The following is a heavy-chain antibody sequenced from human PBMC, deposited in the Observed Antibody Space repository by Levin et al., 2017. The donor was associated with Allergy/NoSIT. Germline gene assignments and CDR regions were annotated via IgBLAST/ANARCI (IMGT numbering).Heavy chain of an antibody. CDR3: FVSGRSTVSRSDP. D-gene: IGHD3-10*01. Sequence: GGSPRLSCVASGFTSGWYWLRWVRQAPGKGLQWVATINEEGSTKFYADSVMGRFSITTDNARSAVYLQMNSLRADDTAVYFCFVSGRSTVSRSDPWGQGTLVTVSS. J-gene: IGHJ5*02. CDR2: INEEGSTK. V-gene: IGHV3-7*02. CDR1: GFTSGWYW.